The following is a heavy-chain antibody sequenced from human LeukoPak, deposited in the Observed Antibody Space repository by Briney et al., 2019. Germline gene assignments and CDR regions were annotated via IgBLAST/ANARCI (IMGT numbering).Heavy chain of an antibody. V-gene: IGHV4-59*01. J-gene: IGHJ4*02. CDR1: GGSISSYY. CDR3: ARTRLGCGGDCYPDYFDY. D-gene: IGHD2-21*02. Sequence: SETLSLTCTVSGGSISSYYWSWIRQPPGKGLEWIGYIYYSGSTNYNPSLKSRVTVSVDTSKNQFSLKLSSVTAADTAVYYCARTRLGCGGDCYPDYFDYWGQGTLVTVSS. CDR2: IYYSGST.